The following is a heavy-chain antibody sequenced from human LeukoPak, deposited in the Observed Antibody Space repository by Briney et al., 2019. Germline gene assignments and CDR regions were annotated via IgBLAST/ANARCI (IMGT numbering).Heavy chain of an antibody. CDR1: GFTFSSYG. J-gene: IGHJ3*02. Sequence: GGSLRLSCAASGFTFSSYGFHWVRQAPGKGLQWVAVIWYDGTNKYYADSVKGRFTIPRDNSNNTLCLQMNSLRAEDTAVYYCARVGRYYDFWSGIDIWGQGTMVTVSS. CDR3: ARVGRYYDFWSGIDI. D-gene: IGHD3-3*01. CDR2: IWYDGTNK. V-gene: IGHV3-33*01.